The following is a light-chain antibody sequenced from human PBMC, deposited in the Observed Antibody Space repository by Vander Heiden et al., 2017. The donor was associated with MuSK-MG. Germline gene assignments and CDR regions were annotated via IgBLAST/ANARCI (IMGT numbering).Light chain of an antibody. J-gene: IGKJ2*01. CDR1: QSISSY. Sequence: DIQMTKSPSSLSASVGDRVTITCRARQSISSYINWYQQKPGKAPKLLIDAASSLQSGVPSRFSGSGSGTDFTLTISSLQPEYFATYYCQQSYSTPRTFGQGTKLDIK. CDR2: AAS. V-gene: IGKV1-39*01. CDR3: QQSYSTPRT.